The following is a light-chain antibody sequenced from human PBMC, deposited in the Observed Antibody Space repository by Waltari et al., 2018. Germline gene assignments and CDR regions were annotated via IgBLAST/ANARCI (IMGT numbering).Light chain of an antibody. Sequence: EIVLTQSPATLSLSPGERATLSCRASQSVSSFLSWYQQKPGQAPRPLIYDAANRAPGIPARFSGSGSGTDFTLTISSLEPEDFAVYYCQQRSNWPPTFGPGTKVDIK. CDR3: QQRSNWPPT. CDR1: QSVSSF. V-gene: IGKV3-11*01. J-gene: IGKJ3*01. CDR2: DAA.